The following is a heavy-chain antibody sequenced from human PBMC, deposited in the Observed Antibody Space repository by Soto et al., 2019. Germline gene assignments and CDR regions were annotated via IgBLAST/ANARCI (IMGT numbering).Heavy chain of an antibody. CDR2: INPNSGGT. V-gene: IGHV1-2*02. CDR3: AKVGPGDTTDY. CDR1: GYTFTGYY. D-gene: IGHD4-17*01. J-gene: IGHJ4*02. Sequence: ASVKVSCKSSGYTFTGYYMHWVRQAPGQGLEWMGWINPNSGGTNYAPKYQGRVTMTRDTSTSTAYMELSSLRSDAPAVSYCAKVGPGDTTDYWGQGTLVTVSS.